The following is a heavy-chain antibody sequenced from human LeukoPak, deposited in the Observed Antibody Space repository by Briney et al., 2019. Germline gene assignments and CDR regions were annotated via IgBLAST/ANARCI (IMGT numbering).Heavy chain of an antibody. CDR1: GGSISSSSYY. D-gene: IGHD3-9*01. V-gene: IGHV4-39*01. CDR2: IYYSGST. CDR3: ARPDYDILTGYSL. J-gene: IGHJ3*01. Sequence: PSETLSLTCTVSGGSISSSSYYWGWIRQPPGKGLEWIGSIYYSGSTYYNPSLKSRVTISVDTSKNQFSLKLSSVTAADTAVYYCARPDYDILTGYSLWGQGTMVTVSS.